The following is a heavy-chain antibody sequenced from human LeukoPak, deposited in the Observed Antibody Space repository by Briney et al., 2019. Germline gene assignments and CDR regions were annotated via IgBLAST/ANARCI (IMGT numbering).Heavy chain of an antibody. CDR1: GFTFDDYA. CDR2: INADGGRT. V-gene: IGHV3-43*02. D-gene: IGHD2-2*01. Sequence: GGSLRLSCAASGFTFDDYAMHWVRQAPGKGLEWVSLINADGGRTYYADSMKGRFTISRDNSKNSLFLQMNSLRTEDTALYYCAKDVTSTSWGQGTLVTVSS. J-gene: IGHJ5*02. CDR3: AKDVTSTS.